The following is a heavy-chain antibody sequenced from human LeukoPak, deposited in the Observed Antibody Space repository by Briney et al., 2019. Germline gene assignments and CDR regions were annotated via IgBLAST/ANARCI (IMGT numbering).Heavy chain of an antibody. CDR1: GYSFTSYW. D-gene: IGHD2-15*01. CDR3: ARLVGGVVASRRAFDI. CDR2: IDPSDSYT. V-gene: IGHV5-10-1*01. Sequence: GESLRISCKGSGYSFTSYWIRWVRQMPGKGLEWMGRIDPSDSYTNYSPSFQGHVTISADKSISTDDLQWSSLKASDTAMYYCARLVGGVVASRRAFDIWGQGTIVTVSS. J-gene: IGHJ3*02.